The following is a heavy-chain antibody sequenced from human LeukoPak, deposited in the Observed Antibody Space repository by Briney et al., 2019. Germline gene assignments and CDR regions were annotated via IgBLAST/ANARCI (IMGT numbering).Heavy chain of an antibody. V-gene: IGHV3-49*04. D-gene: IGHD2/OR15-2a*01. CDR3: PYLLVNIVFGGSLDYNYYYYGMDV. CDR1: GFTFGDYG. CDR2: IRSKASGGTT. Sequence: PGQSLRLSCTASGFTFGDYGMSWVRQAPGKGPEWVGFIRSKASGGTTEYAASVKGRFTISRDDSKSIAYLEMNLFKSEDTAVYYWPYLLVNIVFGGSLDYNYYYYGMDVWGQGTTVTVSS. J-gene: IGHJ6*02.